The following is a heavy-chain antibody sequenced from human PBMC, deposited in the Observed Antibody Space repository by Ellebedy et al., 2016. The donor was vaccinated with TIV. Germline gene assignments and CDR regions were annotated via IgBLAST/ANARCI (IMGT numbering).Heavy chain of an antibody. Sequence: SVKVSXXASGGTFSSYAISWVRQAPGQGLEWMGGIIPIFGTANYAQKFQGRVTITADESTSTAYMELSSLRSEDTAVYYCARDVPIAAAGLDYWGQGTLVTVSS. V-gene: IGHV1-69*13. D-gene: IGHD6-13*01. J-gene: IGHJ4*02. CDR3: ARDVPIAAAGLDY. CDR1: GGTFSSYA. CDR2: IIPIFGTA.